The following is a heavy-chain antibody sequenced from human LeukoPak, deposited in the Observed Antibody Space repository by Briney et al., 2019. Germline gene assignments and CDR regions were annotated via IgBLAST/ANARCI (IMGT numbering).Heavy chain of an antibody. J-gene: IGHJ4*02. Sequence: SETLSLTCTVSGGSISSGDYYWSWIRQPPGKGLEWIGYIYYSGSTYYNPSLKSRVTISVDTSKNQFSLKLSSVTAADTAVYYCARSRGYSGYDVTYWGQGTLVTVSS. CDR2: IYYSGST. CDR3: ARSRGYSGYDVTY. V-gene: IGHV4-30-4*01. D-gene: IGHD5-12*01. CDR1: GGSISSGDYY.